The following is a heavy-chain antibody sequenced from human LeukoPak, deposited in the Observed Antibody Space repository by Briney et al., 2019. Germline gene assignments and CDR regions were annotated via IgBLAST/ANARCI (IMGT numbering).Heavy chain of an antibody. CDR3: ARDSDVLTGYYIDY. V-gene: IGHV1-69*06. CDR2: IIPIFGTA. J-gene: IGHJ4*02. CDR1: GGTFSSYA. D-gene: IGHD3-9*01. Sequence: SVKVSCKASGGTFSSYAISRVRQAPGHALEWMGRIIPIFGTANYAQKFQGRVTITADKSTSTAYMELSSLRSEDTAVYYCARDSDVLTGYYIDYWGQGTLVTVSS.